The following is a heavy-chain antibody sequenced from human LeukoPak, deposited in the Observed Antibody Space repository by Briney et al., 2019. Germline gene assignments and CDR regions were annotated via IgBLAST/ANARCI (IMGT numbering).Heavy chain of an antibody. CDR3: ARGGVVVMPGPSTDY. D-gene: IGHD2-21*01. Sequence: PGGSLRLSCAASGLTFSSYWMSWVRQAPGKGLEWVANIKQDGSEKYYVDSVKGRFTISRDNAKNSLYLQMNSLRAEDTAVYYCARGGVVVMPGPSTDYWGQGTLVTVSS. V-gene: IGHV3-7*01. CDR1: GLTFSSYW. J-gene: IGHJ4*02. CDR2: IKQDGSEK.